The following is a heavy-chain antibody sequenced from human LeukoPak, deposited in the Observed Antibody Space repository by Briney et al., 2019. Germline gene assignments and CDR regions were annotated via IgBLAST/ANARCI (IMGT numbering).Heavy chain of an antibody. V-gene: IGHV3-23*01. CDR2: ITGGGRST. J-gene: IGHJ4*02. CDR3: AKWGDSDVLTGYYVSDY. Sequence: GASLRLSCGASGFTFSNYAMSWVRQAPGKGLEWVSAITGGGRSTYYADSVKGRFTISRDNSKNTLYLQMNSLRTEDTAVDYCAKWGDSDVLTGYYVSDYWGQGTLVTVSS. D-gene: IGHD3-9*01. CDR1: GFTFSNYA.